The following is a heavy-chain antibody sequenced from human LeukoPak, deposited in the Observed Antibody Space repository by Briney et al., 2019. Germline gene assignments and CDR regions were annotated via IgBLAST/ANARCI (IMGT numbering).Heavy chain of an antibody. CDR1: GGSISSYY. D-gene: IGHD5-18*01. CDR3: ARLGYSYGYNYFDY. CDR2: IYYSGST. V-gene: IGHV4-59*08. Sequence: SETLSLTCTVSGGSISSYYWSWIRQPPGKGLEWIGYIYYSGSTNYNPSLKSRVTISVDTSKNQFSLKLSSVTAAGTAVYYCARLGYSYGYNYFDYWGQGTLVTVSS. J-gene: IGHJ4*02.